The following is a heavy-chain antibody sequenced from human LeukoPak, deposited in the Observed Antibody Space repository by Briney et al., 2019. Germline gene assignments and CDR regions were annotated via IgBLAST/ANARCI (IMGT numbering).Heavy chain of an antibody. V-gene: IGHV3-33*06. CDR3: AKEGVSYSSSWYHYMDV. CDR2: IWYDGSNK. CDR1: GFTFSSYG. Sequence: GGSLRLSCAASGFTFSSYGMHWVRQAPGKGLEWVAVIWYDGSNKYYADSVKGRFTISRDNSKNTLYLQMNSLSAEDTAVYYCAKEGVSYSSSWYHYMDVWGKGTTVTVSS. D-gene: IGHD6-13*01. J-gene: IGHJ6*03.